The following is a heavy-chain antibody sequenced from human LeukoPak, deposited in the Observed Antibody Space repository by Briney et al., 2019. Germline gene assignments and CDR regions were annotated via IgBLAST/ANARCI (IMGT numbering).Heavy chain of an antibody. Sequence: SETLSLTCTVSGGSISSYYWSWIRQPPGKGLEWIGYIYYSGSTNYNPSLKSRVTISVDTSKNQFSLKLSSVTAADTAVYYCARGEIAAAGLRYFDLWGRGTLVTVSS. CDR3: ARGEIAAAGLRYFDL. V-gene: IGHV4-59*01. CDR1: GGSISSYY. J-gene: IGHJ2*01. CDR2: IYYSGST. D-gene: IGHD6-13*01.